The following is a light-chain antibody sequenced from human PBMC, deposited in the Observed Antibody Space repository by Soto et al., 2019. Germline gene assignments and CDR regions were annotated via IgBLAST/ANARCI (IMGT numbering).Light chain of an antibody. CDR2: DVS. CDR3: CSYAGSPRYV. J-gene: IGLJ1*01. V-gene: IGLV2-11*01. CDR1: SSDVGYYNY. Sequence: QSALTQPRSVSGSPGQSVTISCTGTSSDVGYYNYVSWYQQHPGKAPKVMIYDVSERPSGVPDRCSGSKSGNTASLTISGLQAEDEADYYCCSYAGSPRYVFGTGTKVTVL.